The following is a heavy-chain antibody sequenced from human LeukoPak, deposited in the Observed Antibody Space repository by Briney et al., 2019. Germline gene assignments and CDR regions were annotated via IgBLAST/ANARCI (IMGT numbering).Heavy chain of an antibody. CDR2: IYYSGST. J-gene: IGHJ5*02. D-gene: IGHD3-9*01. CDR1: GGSISSYY. Sequence: PSETLSLTCRVSGGSISSYYWSWIRQPPGRGLEWIGYIYYSGSTNYNTSLKSRVTISIPTSKNQFSLKLTSETAADTAVYYCARGARYSNWFDPWGQGTLVTVSS. V-gene: IGHV4-59*01. CDR3: ARGARYSNWFDP.